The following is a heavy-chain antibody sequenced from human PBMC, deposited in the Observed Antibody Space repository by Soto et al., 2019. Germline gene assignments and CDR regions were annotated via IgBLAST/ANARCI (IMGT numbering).Heavy chain of an antibody. CDR2: IIPILGTA. Sequence: QVQLVQSGAEVKKPGSSVKVSCKASGGTFSSNAISWVRQAPGQGLEWMGGIIPILGTADYAQNFQGRVTITADESTGTAYMELRSLRSEDTAAYYCARPLFPRGGGRVATYGMDVWGQGTTVTVSS. V-gene: IGHV1-69*01. CDR3: ARPLFPRGGGRVATYGMDV. J-gene: IGHJ6*02. CDR1: GGTFSSNA. D-gene: IGHD1-26*01.